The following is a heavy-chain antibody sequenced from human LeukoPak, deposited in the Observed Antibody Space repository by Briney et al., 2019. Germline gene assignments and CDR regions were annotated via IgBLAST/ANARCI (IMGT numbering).Heavy chain of an antibody. J-gene: IGHJ4*02. V-gene: IGHV4-61*01. D-gene: IGHD3-10*01. CDR2: IYYSGST. Sequence: SETLSLTCTVSGGSVSSGSYYWSWIRQPPGKGLEWIGYIYYSGSTNYNPSLKSRVTISVDTSKNQFSLKLSSVTAADTAVHYCAREGIPGSHFDYWGQGTLVTVSS. CDR3: AREGIPGSHFDY. CDR1: GGSVSSGSYY.